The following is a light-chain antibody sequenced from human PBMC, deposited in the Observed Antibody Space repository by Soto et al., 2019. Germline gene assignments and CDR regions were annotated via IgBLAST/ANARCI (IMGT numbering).Light chain of an antibody. Sequence: IPMSRARASLSVFAVSINDNTCRASQGISNWLAWYQQKPGKATKLLIYDASTLESGVPSRFSRTGSGTEFTLTITTLLPDDSATHSCQQFPGTLGQGTKVDIK. CDR1: QGISNW. CDR2: DAS. V-gene: IGKV1-5*01. CDR3: QQFPGT. J-gene: IGKJ1*01.